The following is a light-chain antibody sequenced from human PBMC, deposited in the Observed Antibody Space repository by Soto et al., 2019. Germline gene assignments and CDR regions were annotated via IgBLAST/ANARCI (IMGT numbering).Light chain of an antibody. J-gene: IGKJ1*01. CDR2: VAS. V-gene: IGKV1-39*01. CDR1: QNINDY. Sequence: DIQMTQSPSSLSASVGGRVTITCRAGQNINDYLNWYQHNQGLAPQVGVYVASNLKSGFPSRFSGSGYGTDFTLTITSLQPEDVATYYCQETFGIFPWTFGQGTKVDLK. CDR3: QETFGIFPWT.